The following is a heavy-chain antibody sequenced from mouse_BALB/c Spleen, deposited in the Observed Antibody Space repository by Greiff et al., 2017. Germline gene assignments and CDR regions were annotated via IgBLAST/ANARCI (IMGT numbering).Heavy chain of an antibody. CDR2: ISYSGST. D-gene: IGHD3-1*01. CDR3: ARQLYAMDY. V-gene: IGHV3-2*02. Sequence: EVQRVESGPGLVKPSQSLSLTCTVTGYSITSDYAWNWIRQFPGNKLEWMGYISYSGSTSYNPSLKSRISITRDTSKNQFFLQLNSVTTEDTATYYCARQLYAMDYWGQGTSVTVSS. J-gene: IGHJ4*01. CDR1: GYSITSDYA.